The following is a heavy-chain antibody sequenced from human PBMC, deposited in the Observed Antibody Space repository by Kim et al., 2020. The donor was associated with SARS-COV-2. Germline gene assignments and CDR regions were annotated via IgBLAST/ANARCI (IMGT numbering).Heavy chain of an antibody. CDR3: ARSTRAIFAADFDY. V-gene: IGHV1-46*01. J-gene: IGHJ4*02. D-gene: IGHD6-25*01. Sequence: AQKFQGRVTMTRDTSTSTVYMELSSLRSEDTAVYYCARSTRAIFAADFDYWGQGTLVTVSS.